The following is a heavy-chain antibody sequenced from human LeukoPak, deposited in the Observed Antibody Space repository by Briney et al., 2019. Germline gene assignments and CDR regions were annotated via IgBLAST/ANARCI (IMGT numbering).Heavy chain of an antibody. CDR1: GFTFSSYG. CDR2: ISGSSSYI. Sequence: GGSLRLSCAASGFTFSSYGMSWVRQAPGKGLEWVSAISGSSSYIYYADSLKGRFTISRDNAKNSLYLQMNSLRAEDTAVYYCARDRIIYGDYGDAFDIWGQGTMVTVSS. J-gene: IGHJ3*02. CDR3: ARDRIIYGDYGDAFDI. D-gene: IGHD4-17*01. V-gene: IGHV3-21*01.